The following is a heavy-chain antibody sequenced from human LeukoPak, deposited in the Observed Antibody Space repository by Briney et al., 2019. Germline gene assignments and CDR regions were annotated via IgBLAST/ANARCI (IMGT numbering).Heavy chain of an antibody. J-gene: IGHJ4*02. CDR2: ISSSSSYI. V-gene: IGHV3-21*01. Sequence: PGGSLRLSCAASGFTFSSYSMNWVRQAPGKGLEWVSSISSSSSYIYYADSVKGRFTISRDNAKNSLYLQMNSLRAEDTAVYYCARGIPHRRSSWPYYFDYWGQGTLVTVSS. CDR3: ARGIPHRRSSWPYYFDY. CDR1: GFTFSSYS. D-gene: IGHD6-13*01.